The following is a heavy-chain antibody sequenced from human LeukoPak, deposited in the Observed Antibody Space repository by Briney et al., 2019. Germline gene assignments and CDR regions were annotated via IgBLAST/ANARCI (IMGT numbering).Heavy chain of an antibody. V-gene: IGHV4-59*08. Sequence: SETLSLTCTVSAGSIRSYYWSWIRQPPGKGLEWIGYIYYSGSTNYNPSLKSRVTISVDTSKNQFSLKLSSVTAADTAVYYCARLPGGDGYWGPHRNWFDPWGQGTLVTVSS. CDR3: ARLPGGDGYWGPHRNWFDP. J-gene: IGHJ5*02. CDR1: AGSIRSYY. CDR2: IYYSGST. D-gene: IGHD5-24*01.